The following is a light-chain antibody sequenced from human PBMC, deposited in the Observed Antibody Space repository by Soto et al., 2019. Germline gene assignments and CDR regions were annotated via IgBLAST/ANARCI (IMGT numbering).Light chain of an antibody. J-gene: IGKJ5*01. CDR2: DAS. CDR1: QDITNY. CDR3: QHYDHLPIT. V-gene: IGKV1-33*01. Sequence: DIQMTQSPSSLSASVGDRVTITCQASQDITNYLNWYQQKPGKAPRLLLYDASSLETGVPSRFSGSGSGTDFTFTNSSLQPEDIATYYCQHYDHLPITFGQGTRLEIK.